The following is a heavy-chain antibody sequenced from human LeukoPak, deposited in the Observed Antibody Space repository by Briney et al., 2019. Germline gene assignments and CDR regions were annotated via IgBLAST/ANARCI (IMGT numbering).Heavy chain of an antibody. J-gene: IGHJ4*02. CDR3: ARGPPYYDFWSGYSLNFAY. CDR2: ISYDGSNK. CDR1: GFTFSSYA. D-gene: IGHD3-3*01. V-gene: IGHV3-30-3*01. Sequence: GVSLRLSCAASGFTFSSYAMHGVRQAPGKGLEWVAVISYDGSNKYYADSVKGRFTISRDNSKNTLYLQMNSLRAEDTAVYYCARGPPYYDFWSGYSLNFAYWGQGTLVTVSP.